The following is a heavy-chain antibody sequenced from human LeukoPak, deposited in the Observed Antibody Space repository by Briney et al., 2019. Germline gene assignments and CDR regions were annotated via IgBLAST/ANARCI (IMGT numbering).Heavy chain of an antibody. J-gene: IGHJ4*02. V-gene: IGHV3-23*01. CDR2: ISGSGGST. Sequence: LGGSLRLSCAAPRFTLSSYAISWVRQAPGKGLGWVSAISGSGGSTYYADSVKGRFTISRDNSKNTLYLQMNSLRAEDTAVYYCANDPYSSSWYPYYFDYWGQGTLVTVSS. CDR1: RFTLSSYA. D-gene: IGHD6-13*01. CDR3: ANDPYSSSWYPYYFDY.